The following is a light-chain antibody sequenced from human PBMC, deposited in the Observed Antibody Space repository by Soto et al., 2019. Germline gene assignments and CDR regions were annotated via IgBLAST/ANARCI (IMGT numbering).Light chain of an antibody. J-gene: IGLJ1*01. CDR1: NIEVGGYNY. CDR2: DVS. CDR3: NSYRSTSARYV. V-gene: IGLV2-14*01. Sequence: QSVLTQPASLSGSPGQSITISCTGNNIEVGGYNYVSWYQQHPGKAPRLIISDVSNRPSGVSNRFSGSKSGNTASLTISGLQAEDEADYYCNSYRSTSARYVFGTGTKVTVL.